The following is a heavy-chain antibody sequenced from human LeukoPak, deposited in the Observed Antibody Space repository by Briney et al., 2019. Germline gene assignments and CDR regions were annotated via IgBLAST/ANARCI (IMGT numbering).Heavy chain of an antibody. Sequence: SETLSLTCTVSGGSMSSYYWSWIRQPPGKGLEWIGYIYYSGSTKYNPSLKSRVTISVDTSKNQFSLKLSSVTAADTAVYYCARGARAGYNLEPFYYWGQGTLVTVSS. V-gene: IGHV4-59*08. CDR2: IYYSGST. J-gene: IGHJ4*02. CDR3: ARGARAGYNLEPFYY. CDR1: GGSMSSYY. D-gene: IGHD5-24*01.